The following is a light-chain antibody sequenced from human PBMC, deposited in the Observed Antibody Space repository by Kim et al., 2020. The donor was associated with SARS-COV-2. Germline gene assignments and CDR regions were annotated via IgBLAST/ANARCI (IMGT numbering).Light chain of an antibody. CDR3: AAWDDSLNGQV. J-gene: IGLJ3*02. CDR1: SSNIGSNT. V-gene: IGLV1-44*01. Sequence: QSVLTQPPSASGTPGQRVTISCSGSSSNIGSNTVNWYQQLPGTAPKLLIYSNNQRPSGVPYRFSGSKSGTSASLAISGLQSEDEADYYCAAWDDSLNGQVFGGGTQLTVL. CDR2: SNN.